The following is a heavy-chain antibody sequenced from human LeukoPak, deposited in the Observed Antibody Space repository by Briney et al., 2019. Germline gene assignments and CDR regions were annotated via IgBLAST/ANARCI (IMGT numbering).Heavy chain of an antibody. CDR1: GFTFGTCA. CDR3: TRYSGRTDY. V-gene: IGHV3-49*03. CDR2: IRSKTFGGTT. D-gene: IGHD5-18*01. J-gene: IGHJ4*02. Sequence: PGGSLRLSCTSSGFTFGTCAVSWFRQAPGKGLEWVAFIRSKTFGGTTEYAASVKGRFTISRDDSKSIAYLQMNSLKTEDTAVYYCTRYSGRTDYWGQGTLVSVSS.